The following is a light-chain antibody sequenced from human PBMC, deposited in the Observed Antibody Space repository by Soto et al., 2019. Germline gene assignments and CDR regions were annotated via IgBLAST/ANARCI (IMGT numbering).Light chain of an antibody. Sequence: QSALTQPASVSGSPGQSITISCTGTSSDIGDYNYVSWYQQRPGKAPKLMIDDVTHRPSGVSKRLSGAKSGSTASLTISGLQAEDEADYYGSSYASSSSIYVFGTGTKRTVL. CDR1: SSDIGDYNY. CDR2: DVT. J-gene: IGLJ1*01. CDR3: SSYASSSSIYV. V-gene: IGLV2-14*01.